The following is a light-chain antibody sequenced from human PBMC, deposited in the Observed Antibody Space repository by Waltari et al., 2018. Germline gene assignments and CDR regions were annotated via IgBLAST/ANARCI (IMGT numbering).Light chain of an antibody. CDR3: QQYGSSIRYT. J-gene: IGKJ2*01. V-gene: IGKV3-20*01. CDR2: GAS. Sequence: EVVLTQSPGTLSLSPGEKATLSCRAIQSLTKMYLAWYQQKPGQHPKLLIYGASSRAAGIPDRFSGSGSGTDVSLTINRLEPDDSAVYYCQQYGSSIRYTFGQGTKLEIK. CDR1: QSLTKMY.